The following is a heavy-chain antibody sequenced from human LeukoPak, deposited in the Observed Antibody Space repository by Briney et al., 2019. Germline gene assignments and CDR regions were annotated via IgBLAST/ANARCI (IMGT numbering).Heavy chain of an antibody. CDR1: GYTFTSYD. D-gene: IGHD3-10*01. CDR2: MNPNSGNT. Sequence: GASVKVSCTASGYTFTSYDINWVRQATGQGLEWMGWMNPNSGNTGYAQKFQGRVTMTRNTSISTAYMELSSLRSEDTAVYYCARKFMVRGVTKTFDYWGQGTLVTVSS. V-gene: IGHV1-8*01. J-gene: IGHJ4*02. CDR3: ARKFMVRGVTKTFDY.